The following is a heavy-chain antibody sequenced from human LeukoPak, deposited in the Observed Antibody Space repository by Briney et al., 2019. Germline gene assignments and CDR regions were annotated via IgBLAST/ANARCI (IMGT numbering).Heavy chain of an antibody. CDR1: GGSFSGYY. D-gene: IGHD1-26*01. Sequence: SETLSLTCAVYGGSFSGYYWSWIRQPPGKGLEWIGEINHSGSTNYNPSLKSRVTISVDTSKNQFSLKLSSVTAADTAVYYCARTGSYHLTLYYYYMDVWGKGTTVTVSS. J-gene: IGHJ6*03. CDR2: INHSGST. V-gene: IGHV4-34*01. CDR3: ARTGSYHLTLYYYYMDV.